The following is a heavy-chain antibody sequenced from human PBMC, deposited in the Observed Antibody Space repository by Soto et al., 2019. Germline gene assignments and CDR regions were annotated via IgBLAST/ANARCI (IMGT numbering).Heavy chain of an antibody. CDR2: IYYSGST. CDR3: VGCELDLPSTSCYAAY. CDR1: GDSISSSNYY. Sequence: PSETLSLTCTVSGDSISSSNYYWGWIRQPPGEGLEWIGSIYYSGSTYYNPSLKSRVTIPVDTSKNQFSLTLRSVTVADSAVYYCVGCELDLPSTSCYAAYWGQGALVTVSS. D-gene: IGHD2-2*01. V-gene: IGHV4-39*01. J-gene: IGHJ4*02.